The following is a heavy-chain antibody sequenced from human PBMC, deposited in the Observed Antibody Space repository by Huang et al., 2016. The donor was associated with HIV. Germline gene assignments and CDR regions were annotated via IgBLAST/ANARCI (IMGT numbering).Heavy chain of an antibody. CDR3: AREFPETCYFDY. V-gene: IGHV1-46*01. Sequence: QVQLVQSGAEMKKPGASVTVSCKASGYTFTNYFVHWVRQAPGQGLEWVGRIDPSSGRTHYPQKFQDRVTMTRDTSTSIVYMELNSLRSEDTAVYYCAREFPETCYFDYWGQGTLVAVSS. CDR2: IDPSSGRT. CDR1: GYTFTNYF. J-gene: IGHJ4*02.